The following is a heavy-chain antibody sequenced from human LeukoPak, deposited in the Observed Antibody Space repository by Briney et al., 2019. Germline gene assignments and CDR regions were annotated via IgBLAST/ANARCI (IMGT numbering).Heavy chain of an antibody. CDR1: GFTFSSYG. CDR2: IRYDGSNK. Sequence: GGSLRFSCAASGFTFSSYGMHWVRQAPGKGLEWVAFIRYDGSNKYYADSVKGRFTISRDNSKNTLYLQMNSLRAEDTAVYYCAKGSKRSGPLGDDAFDIWGQGTMVTVSS. J-gene: IGHJ3*02. D-gene: IGHD2-15*01. V-gene: IGHV3-30*02. CDR3: AKGSKRSGPLGDDAFDI.